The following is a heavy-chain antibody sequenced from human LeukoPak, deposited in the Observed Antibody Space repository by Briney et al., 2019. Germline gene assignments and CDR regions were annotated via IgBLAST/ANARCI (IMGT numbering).Heavy chain of an antibody. V-gene: IGHV3-7*03. D-gene: IGHD3-22*01. Sequence: GGSLRLSRVGSGITFSSYWMSWVRQAPGKGLEWVANIKQDGSEKYYVDSVKGRFTISRDNAKNSLYLQMNSLRAEDTAVYYCARENYYDSSGYYGYYFDYWGQGTLVTVSS. CDR2: IKQDGSEK. J-gene: IGHJ4*02. CDR1: GITFSSYW. CDR3: ARENYYDSSGYYGYYFDY.